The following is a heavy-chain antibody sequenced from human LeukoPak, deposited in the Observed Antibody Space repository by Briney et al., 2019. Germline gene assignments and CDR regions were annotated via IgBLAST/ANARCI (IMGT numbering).Heavy chain of an antibody. CDR2: IYTSGST. J-gene: IGHJ6*03. V-gene: IGHV4-4*07. CDR3: ARVAAAAPPPYYYYYYMDV. CDR1: GGSISSYY. Sequence: SETLSLTCTVSGGSISSYYWSWIRQPAGKGLDGIGRIYTSGSTNYNPSLKSLVTMSVDTSKIQFSLKLSSVTAADTAVYYCARVAAAAPPPYYYYYYMDVWGKGTTVTVSS. D-gene: IGHD6-13*01.